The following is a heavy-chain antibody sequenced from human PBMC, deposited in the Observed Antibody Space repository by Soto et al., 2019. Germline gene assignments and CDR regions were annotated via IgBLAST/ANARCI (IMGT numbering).Heavy chain of an antibody. CDR2: IIPIFGTA. CDR3: ARVLDYYGSGSYYNFDY. Sequence: QVQLVQSGAEVKKPGSSVKVSCKASGGTFSSYAISWVRQAPGQGLEWMGGIIPIFGTANYAQKFQGRVTITADESTSTAYMELSSLRSEDTAVYYCARVLDYYGSGSYYNFDYWGQGTLVTVSS. J-gene: IGHJ4*02. D-gene: IGHD3-10*01. CDR1: GGTFSSYA. V-gene: IGHV1-69*01.